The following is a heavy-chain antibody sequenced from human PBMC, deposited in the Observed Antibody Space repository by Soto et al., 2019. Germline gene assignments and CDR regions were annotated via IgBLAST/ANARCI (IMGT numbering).Heavy chain of an antibody. CDR2: IYYSGST. CDR1: GGSISSYY. CDR3: AGDAPVGYCSSTSCYDWYYGMDV. V-gene: IGHV4-59*01. D-gene: IGHD2-2*01. J-gene: IGHJ6*02. Sequence: PSETLSLTCTVSGGSISSYYWSWIRQPPGKGLEWIGYIYYSGSTNYNPSLKSRVTISVDTSKNQFSLKLSSVTAADTAVYYCAGDAPVGYCSSTSCYDWYYGMDVWGQGTTVTVSS.